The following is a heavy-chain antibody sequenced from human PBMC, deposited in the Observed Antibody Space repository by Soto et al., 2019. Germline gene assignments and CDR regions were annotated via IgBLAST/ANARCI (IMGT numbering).Heavy chain of an antibody. CDR2: ISSNGGST. J-gene: IGHJ3*02. D-gene: IGHD2-2*01. Sequence: GGSLRLSCAASGFTFSSYAMHWVRQAPGKGLEYVSAISSNGGSTYYANSVKGRFTISRDNSKNTLYLQMGSLRAEDMAVYYCARDLDCSSTSCWGAFDIWGQGTMVTVSS. V-gene: IGHV3-64*01. CDR1: GFTFSSYA. CDR3: ARDLDCSSTSCWGAFDI.